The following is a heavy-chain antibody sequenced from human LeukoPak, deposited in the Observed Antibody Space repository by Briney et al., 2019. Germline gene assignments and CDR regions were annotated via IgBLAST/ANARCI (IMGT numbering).Heavy chain of an antibody. V-gene: IGHV3-9*03. CDR1: GFTFDDYA. J-gene: IGHJ6*03. Sequence: GGSLRLSCAASGFTFDDYAMHWVRQAPGKGLEWVSGISWNSGSIGYADSVKGRFTISRDNAKNSLYLQMNSLRAEDMALYYCAKDNRLYYDILTGYYTDYYYYYMDVWGKGTTVTVSS. D-gene: IGHD3-9*01. CDR2: ISWNSGSI. CDR3: AKDNRLYYDILTGYYTDYYYYYMDV.